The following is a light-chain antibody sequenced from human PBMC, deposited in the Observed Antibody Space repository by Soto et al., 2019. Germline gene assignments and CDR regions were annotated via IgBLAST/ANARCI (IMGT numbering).Light chain of an antibody. J-gene: IGKJ1*01. CDR3: QQSYSTTWT. Sequence: DIQMTQSPSSLSASVGDRVTIYCRASQSITTYLNWYQRRPGKAPKLLIYSASSLQGGASSRFSGSGSGTEFTLTINSLQPEDSATYYCQQSYSTTWTFGQGTKVEIK. CDR1: QSITTY. CDR2: SAS. V-gene: IGKV1-39*01.